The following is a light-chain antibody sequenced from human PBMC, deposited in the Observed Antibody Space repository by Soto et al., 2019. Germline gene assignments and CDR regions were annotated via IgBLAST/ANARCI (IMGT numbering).Light chain of an antibody. CDR2: GAS. CDR3: HQYGSSAWT. J-gene: IGKJ1*01. Sequence: ETVLTQSPGTLSLSPGDRATLSCRAGQSVSSSYLAWYQQKHGQAARLIIYGASSRANGIPDRFSGSGSGTDVSITISRLEPEDYEVYYCHQYGSSAWTFGQGTKVDIK. V-gene: IGKV3-20*01. CDR1: QSVSSSY.